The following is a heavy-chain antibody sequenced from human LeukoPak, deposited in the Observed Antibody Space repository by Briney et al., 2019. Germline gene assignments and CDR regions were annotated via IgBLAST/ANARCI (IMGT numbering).Heavy chain of an antibody. V-gene: IGHV4-31*03. CDR1: GGSISSGGYY. Sequence: SETLSLTCTVSGGSISSGGYYWSWICQHPGKGLEWIGYIYYSGSTYYNPSLKSRVTISVDTSKNQFSLKLSSVTAADTAVYYCARDHYDSSGYLFDPWGQGTLVTVSS. J-gene: IGHJ5*02. CDR2: IYYSGST. D-gene: IGHD3-22*01. CDR3: ARDHYDSSGYLFDP.